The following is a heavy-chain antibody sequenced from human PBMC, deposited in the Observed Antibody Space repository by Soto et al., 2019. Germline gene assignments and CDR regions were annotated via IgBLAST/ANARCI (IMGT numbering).Heavy chain of an antibody. D-gene: IGHD2-2*01. Sequence: GGSLRLSCAASGFTFSSYVMHWVRQAPGKGLEWVAVISYDGSYKYYADSVKGRFTISRDNSKHTLYLQMSSLRVEDTAVYYCAKDPEGYCCSTRCYTYHGLDVWGQGTTVTVSS. CDR1: GFTFSSYV. J-gene: IGHJ6*02. V-gene: IGHV3-30*18. CDR2: ISYDGSYK. CDR3: AKDPEGYCCSTRCYTYHGLDV.